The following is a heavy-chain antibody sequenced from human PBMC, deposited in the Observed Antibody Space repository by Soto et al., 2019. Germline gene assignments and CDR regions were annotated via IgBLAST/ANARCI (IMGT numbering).Heavy chain of an antibody. Sequence: SETLSLTCTVSGGSISSYYWSWIRQPPGKGLEWIGYIYYSGSTNYNPSLKSRVTISVDTSKNQFSLKLSSVTAADTAVYYCARDAAAGTGGYYYYYMDVWGKGTTVTVSS. J-gene: IGHJ6*03. D-gene: IGHD6-13*01. CDR3: ARDAAAGTGGYYYYYMDV. V-gene: IGHV4-59*01. CDR1: GGSISSYY. CDR2: IYYSGST.